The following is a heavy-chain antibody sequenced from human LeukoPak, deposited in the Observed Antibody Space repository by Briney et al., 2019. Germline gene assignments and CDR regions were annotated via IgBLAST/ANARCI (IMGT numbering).Heavy chain of an antibody. CDR2: ISGSGGST. Sequence: PGGSLRLSCAASGFTFSSYAMSWVRQAPGKGLEWVSAISGSGGSTYYADSVKGRFTISRDNSKNTLHLQMNSLSAEDTAVYYCAKELLVYSGSYLQFHYWGQGTLVTVSS. CDR1: GFTFSSYA. J-gene: IGHJ4*02. D-gene: IGHD1-26*01. CDR3: AKELLVYSGSYLQFHY. V-gene: IGHV3-23*01.